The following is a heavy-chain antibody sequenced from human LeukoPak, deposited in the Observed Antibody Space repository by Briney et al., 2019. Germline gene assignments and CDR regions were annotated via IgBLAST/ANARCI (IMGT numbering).Heavy chain of an antibody. V-gene: IGHV3-7*03. CDR2: IKQDGSEK. J-gene: IGHJ4*02. Sequence: PGGSLRLSCAASGFTFSSYWMSWVRQAPGKGLEWVANIKQDGSEKYYVDSVKGRFTISRDNAKNSLCLQMNSLRAEDTAVYYCARDSVGYCSSTSCYRLDYWGQGTLVTVSS. CDR3: ARDSVGYCSSTSCYRLDY. D-gene: IGHD2-2*01. CDR1: GFTFSSYW.